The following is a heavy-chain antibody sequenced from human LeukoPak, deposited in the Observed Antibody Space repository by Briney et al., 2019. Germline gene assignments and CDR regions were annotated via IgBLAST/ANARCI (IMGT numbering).Heavy chain of an antibody. CDR1: GYSFTGYY. CDR3: ARVGYCNGTDCHDAFDI. J-gene: IGHJ3*02. Sequence: ASVTVSCKASGYSFTGYYIHWVRQAPGQGLEWMGWINPDTGDTDYAQRFEGWVTMTRDTSISTVYLEVNRLKYDDTGVYLCARVGYCNGTDCHDAFDIWGQGTMVAVSS. V-gene: IGHV1-2*04. CDR2: INPDTGDT. D-gene: IGHD2-15*01.